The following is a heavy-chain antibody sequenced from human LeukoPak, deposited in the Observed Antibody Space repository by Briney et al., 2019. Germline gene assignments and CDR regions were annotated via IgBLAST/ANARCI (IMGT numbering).Heavy chain of an antibody. CDR3: ARGSYPQVGTDY. CDR1: GFTFSSYA. Sequence: GGSLRLSCAASGFTFSSYAMHWVRQAPGKGLEWVAVISYDGSNKYYADSVKGRFTISRDNAKNTLYLQMSSLRAEDTAVYYCARGSYPQVGTDYWGQGTLVTVSS. V-gene: IGHV3-30-3*01. CDR2: ISYDGSNK. D-gene: IGHD1-26*01. J-gene: IGHJ4*02.